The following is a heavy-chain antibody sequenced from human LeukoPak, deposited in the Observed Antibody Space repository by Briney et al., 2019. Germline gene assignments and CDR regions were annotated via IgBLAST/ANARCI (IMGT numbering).Heavy chain of an antibody. CDR2: ISGSGGST. J-gene: IGHJ4*02. CDR3: ANRGGRYSSGWRNVRFDY. V-gene: IGHV3-23*01. D-gene: IGHD6-19*01. Sequence: GGSLRLSCAVSGFTFSSYAMSWVRQAPGKGLEWVSAISGSGGSTYYADSVKGRFTISRDNSKNTLYLHMNSLRAEDTAVYYCANRGGRYSSGWRNVRFDYWGQGTLVTVSS. CDR1: GFTFSSYA.